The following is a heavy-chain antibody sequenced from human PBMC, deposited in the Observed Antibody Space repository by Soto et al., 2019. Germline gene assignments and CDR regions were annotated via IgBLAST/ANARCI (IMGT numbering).Heavy chain of an antibody. CDR1: GDSISGSSYY. D-gene: IGHD6-13*01. J-gene: IGHJ4*02. CDR2: FYYSGST. V-gene: IGHV4-39*01. Sequence: SETLSLTCTVSGDSISGSSYYWVWIRQPPGKGLEWIGSFYYSGSTYYNPSLKSRVTISVDTSKNQFSLKLSSVTAADTAVYYCARQQSGSWYVDYWGQGTLVTVSS. CDR3: ARQQSGSWYVDY.